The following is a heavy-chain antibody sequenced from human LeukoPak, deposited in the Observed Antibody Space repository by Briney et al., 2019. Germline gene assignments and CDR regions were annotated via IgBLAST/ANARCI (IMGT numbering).Heavy chain of an antibody. J-gene: IGHJ3*02. CDR3: ARGSYDSSGYYLPPGAFDI. CDR1: GGSISSSSYY. CDR2: IYYSGST. Sequence: SETLSLTCTVSGGSISSSSYYWGWIRQPPGKGLEWIGSIYYSGSTYYNPSLKSRVTISVDTSKNQFSLKLSSVTAADTAVYYCARGSYDSSGYYLPPGAFDIWGQGTMVTVSS. V-gene: IGHV4-39*01. D-gene: IGHD3-22*01.